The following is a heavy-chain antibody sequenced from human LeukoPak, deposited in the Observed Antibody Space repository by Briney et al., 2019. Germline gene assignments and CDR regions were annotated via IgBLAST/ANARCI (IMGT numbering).Heavy chain of an antibody. J-gene: IGHJ1*01. D-gene: IGHD3-22*01. CDR1: GYTLTELS. Sequence: ASVKVSCKVSGYTLTELSMHWVRQAPGKGLEWMGGFDPEDGETIYAQKFQGRVTMTEDTSTDTAYMELSSLRSEDTAVYYRATLEDYYDSSGHGYFQHWGQGTLVTVSS. V-gene: IGHV1-24*01. CDR2: FDPEDGET. CDR3: ATLEDYYDSSGHGYFQH.